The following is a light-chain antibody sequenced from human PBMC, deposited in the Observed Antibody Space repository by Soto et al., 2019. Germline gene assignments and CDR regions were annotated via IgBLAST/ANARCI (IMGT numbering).Light chain of an antibody. CDR1: VSNIGRNT. CDR2: TNN. J-gene: IGLJ1*01. CDR3: AAWDDSLNPRYV. V-gene: IGLV1-44*01. Sequence: QSALTQPPSVSGTPGQRVTISCSGTVSNIGRNTVNWYQQVPGAAPKLLIYTNNQRPSGVPDRFSGPKSGTSLVISGLRSEDEADYYCAAWDDSLNPRYVFGNGTKVTVL.